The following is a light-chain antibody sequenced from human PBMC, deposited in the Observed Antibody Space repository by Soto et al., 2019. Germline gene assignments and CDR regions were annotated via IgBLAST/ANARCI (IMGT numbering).Light chain of an antibody. J-gene: IGKJ5*01. CDR3: HQYGISPPVT. V-gene: IGKV3-20*01. CDR1: QSVSSSY. CDR2: GAS. Sequence: EIVLTQSPGTLSLSPGERATLSXXXXQSVSSSYLAWYQQNPGQAPRLLIYGASSRATGIPDRFSGSGSGTDFTLTISRLEPEDFAMYYCHQYGISPPVTFGQGTRLEIK.